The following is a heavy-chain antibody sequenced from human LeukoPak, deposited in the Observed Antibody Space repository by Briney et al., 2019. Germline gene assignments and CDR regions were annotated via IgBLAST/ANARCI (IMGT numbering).Heavy chain of an antibody. CDR2: INSDGSST. Sequence: GGSLRLSCAASGFTFSSYWMHWVRQAPGKGLVWVSRINSDGSSTSYADSVKGRFTISRDNAKNTLYLQMNNLRAEDTVVYYCSSGNSHAFDIWGQGTMVTVSS. V-gene: IGHV3-74*01. CDR3: SSGNSHAFDI. D-gene: IGHD4-23*01. CDR1: GFTFSSYW. J-gene: IGHJ3*02.